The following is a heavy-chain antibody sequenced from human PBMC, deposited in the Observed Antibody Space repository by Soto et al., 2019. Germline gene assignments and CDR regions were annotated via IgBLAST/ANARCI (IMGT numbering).Heavy chain of an antibody. D-gene: IGHD1-26*01. J-gene: IGHJ4*02. V-gene: IGHV4-61*01. CDR1: GGSVSSGSYY. Sequence: QVQLQESGPGLVKPSETLSLTCTVSGGSVSSGSYYWSWIRQPPGKGLEWIGYVYYTGSATYNPSLKSRVTISVDTSKNQFSLKLSSVTAADTAVYYCAREGEAGATFDYWGQGTLVTVSS. CDR3: AREGEAGATFDY. CDR2: VYYTGSA.